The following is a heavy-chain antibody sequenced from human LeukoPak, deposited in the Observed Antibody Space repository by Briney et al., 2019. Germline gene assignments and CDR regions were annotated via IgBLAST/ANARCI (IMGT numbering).Heavy chain of an antibody. CDR3: ARDRNFDY. CDR2: IYYSGST. V-gene: IGHV4-4*02. CDR1: GGSISSSNW. Sequence: ASETLSLTCAVSGGSISSSNWWSWVRQPPGKGLEWIGYIYYSGSTNYNPSLKSRVTISVDTSKNQFSLKLSSVTAADTAVYYCARDRNFDYWGQGTLVTVSS. J-gene: IGHJ4*02.